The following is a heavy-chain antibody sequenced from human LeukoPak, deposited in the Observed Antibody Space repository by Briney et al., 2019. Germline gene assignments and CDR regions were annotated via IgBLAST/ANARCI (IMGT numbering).Heavy chain of an antibody. Sequence: GGSLRLSFAASGFTFSDYYMSWIRQAPGKGLEWISYISGRGTTIYYADSVKGRFTISRDNANNSLFLQMSSLRAEDTAVYYCARAIVRVGATGYFDYWGQGALVTVSS. J-gene: IGHJ4*02. CDR2: ISGRGTTI. V-gene: IGHV3-11*01. CDR3: ARAIVRVGATGYFDY. D-gene: IGHD1-26*01. CDR1: GFTFSDYY.